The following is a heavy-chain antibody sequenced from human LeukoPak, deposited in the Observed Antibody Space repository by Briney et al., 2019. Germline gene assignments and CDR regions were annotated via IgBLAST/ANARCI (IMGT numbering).Heavy chain of an antibody. D-gene: IGHD3-10*01. CDR2: IYTSGST. J-gene: IGHJ5*02. V-gene: IGHV4-4*07. CDR3: ARDYYGSGSYSNWFDP. CDR1: GGSISSYY. Sequence: SETLSLTCTVSGGSISSYYWSWIRQPAGKGLEWIGRIYTSGSTNYNPSLKSRVTMSVDTPKNQFSLKLSSVTAADTAVYYCARDYYGSGSYSNWFDPWGQGTLVTVSS.